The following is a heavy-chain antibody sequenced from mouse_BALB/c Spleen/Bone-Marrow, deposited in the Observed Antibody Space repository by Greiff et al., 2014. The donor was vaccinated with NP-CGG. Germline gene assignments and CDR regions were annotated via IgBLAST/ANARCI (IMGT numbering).Heavy chain of an antibody. V-gene: IGHV1S29*02. Sequence: EVKLMESGPELVKPGASVKISCKAYGYTFTDYNMHWVKQSHGKSLEWIGYIYPYNGGTGYNQKFKSKATLTVDNSSSTAYMELRSLTSEDSAVYYGARESSAGYSFDYWGQGTTLTVSS. J-gene: IGHJ2*01. CDR3: ARESSAGYSFDY. CDR2: IYPYNGGT. D-gene: IGHD3-2*02. CDR1: GYTFTDYN.